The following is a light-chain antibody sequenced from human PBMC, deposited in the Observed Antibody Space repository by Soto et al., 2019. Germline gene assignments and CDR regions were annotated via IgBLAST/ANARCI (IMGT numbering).Light chain of an antibody. CDR1: NSNIGSNP. V-gene: IGLV1-44*01. J-gene: IGLJ2*01. CDR2: NNN. Sequence: QSVLTQPPSASGTPGQRVTISCSGSNSNIGSNPVHWYQQLPGAAPHLLIHNNNHRPSGVPDRCSCSKSGTSAALATIGLQSDDEAAYYCAAWDDSRNGVVFGGGTKLTVL. CDR3: AAWDDSRNGVV.